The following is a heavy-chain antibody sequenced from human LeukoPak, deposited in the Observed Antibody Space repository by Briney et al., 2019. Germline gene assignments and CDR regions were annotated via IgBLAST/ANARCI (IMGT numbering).Heavy chain of an antibody. D-gene: IGHD2-2*01. CDR1: GGSFSGYY. J-gene: IGHJ4*02. Sequence: SETLSLTCAVYGGSFSGYYWSWIRQPPGKGLEWIGEINHSGSTNYNPSLKSRVTISVDTSKNQFSLKLSSVTAADTAVYYCARQPPGYCSSTSCPYKNYFDYWGQGTLVTVSS. CDR3: ARQPPGYCSSTSCPYKNYFDY. V-gene: IGHV4-34*01. CDR2: INHSGST.